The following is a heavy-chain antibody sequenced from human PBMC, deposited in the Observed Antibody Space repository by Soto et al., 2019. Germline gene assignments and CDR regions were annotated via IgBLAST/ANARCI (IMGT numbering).Heavy chain of an antibody. CDR2: ISPNGGST. CDR3: ARAGFYYGSGSYGYGMDF. J-gene: IGHJ6*02. V-gene: IGHV3-64*07. Sequence: EVQLVESGGGLVQPGGSLRLSCAASGFSFSSYAMHWVRQAPGKGLEYVSVISPNGGSTYHSDSVKDRFTISRDNSKNTLYLQTGSLRAEDMAVYYCARAGFYYGSGSYGYGMDFWGQGTSVTVSS. CDR1: GFSFSSYA. D-gene: IGHD3-10*01.